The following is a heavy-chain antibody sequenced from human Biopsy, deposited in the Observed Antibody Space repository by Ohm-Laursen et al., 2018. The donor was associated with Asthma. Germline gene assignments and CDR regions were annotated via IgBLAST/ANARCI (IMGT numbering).Heavy chain of an antibody. CDR3: ARTYYDFLTGQVNDAFDM. CDR1: GYTFTSYA. D-gene: IGHD3-9*01. J-gene: IGHJ3*02. Sequence: ASVKVSCKAYGYTFTSYAIHWVRQAPGQRLEWMGWINAGNGNTKYSQKFQGRVTITRDTSASTAYMELSSLRSEDTAVYYCARTYYDFLTGQVNDAFDMWGQGTMVTVSS. CDR2: INAGNGNT. V-gene: IGHV1-3*01.